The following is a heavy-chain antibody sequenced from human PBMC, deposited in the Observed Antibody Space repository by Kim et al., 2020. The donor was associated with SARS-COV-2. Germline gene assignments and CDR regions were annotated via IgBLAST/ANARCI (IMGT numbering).Heavy chain of an antibody. CDR3: ARVGPSGSYYAVY. V-gene: IGHV3-53*01. Sequence: YADSVKGRFTISRDNSKNTLYLQMNSLRAEDTAVYYCARVGPSGSYYAVYWGQGTLVTVSS. J-gene: IGHJ4*02. D-gene: IGHD1-26*01.